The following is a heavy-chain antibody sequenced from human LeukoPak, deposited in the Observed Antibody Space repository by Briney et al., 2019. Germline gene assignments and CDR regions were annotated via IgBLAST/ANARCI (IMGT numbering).Heavy chain of an antibody. CDR1: GFTVSSNY. J-gene: IGHJ4*02. Sequence: PGVSLRLSCAASGFTVSSNYMSWVRQAPGKGLEWVSVIYSGGSTYYADSVKGRFTISRDNSKNTLYLQMNSLRAEDTAVYYCARVRGGNYFDYWGQGTLVTVSS. V-gene: IGHV3-53*01. D-gene: IGHD3-16*01. CDR2: IYSGGST. CDR3: ARVRGGNYFDY.